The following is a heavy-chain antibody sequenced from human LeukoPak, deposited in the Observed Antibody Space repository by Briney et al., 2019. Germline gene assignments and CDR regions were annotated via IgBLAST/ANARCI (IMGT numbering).Heavy chain of an antibody. V-gene: IGHV1-46*01. CDR2: INPSGGST. Sequence: ASVKVSCKASGYTFTNYYIHWVRQAPGQGLEWMEIINPSGGSTSYAQKFQGRVTMTRDTSTSTVYMELSSLSSEDTAGYYCARESNSGAFDIWGQGTMVTVSS. D-gene: IGHD6-19*01. CDR1: GYTFTNYY. CDR3: ARESNSGAFDI. J-gene: IGHJ3*02.